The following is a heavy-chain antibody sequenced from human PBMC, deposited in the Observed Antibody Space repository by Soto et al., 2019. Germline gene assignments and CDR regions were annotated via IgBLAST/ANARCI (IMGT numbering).Heavy chain of an antibody. CDR3: ARDFSSQLPLDY. V-gene: IGHV3-21*01. J-gene: IGHJ4*02. CDR2: IYRSSVFRFGPNE. Sequence: GGSLRLSCAASGFTFSSHSMNWVRQAPGKGLEWVASIYRSSVFRFGPNEFYADSVRGRFIISRDNTNNLVFLQMDSLRVEDTAVYSCARDFSSQLPLDYWGQGTLVTVSS. CDR1: GFTFSSHS.